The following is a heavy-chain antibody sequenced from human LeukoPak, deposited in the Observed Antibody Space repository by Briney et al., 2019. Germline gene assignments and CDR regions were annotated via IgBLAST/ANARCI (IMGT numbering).Heavy chain of an antibody. J-gene: IGHJ5*02. D-gene: IGHD4/OR15-4a*01. V-gene: IGHV3-7*01. Sequence: PGGSLRLSCAASGFTFSSYWMSWVRQASGKGLEWVANIKQDGSEKYYVDSVKGRFTISRDNAKNSLYLQTNSLRAEDTAVYYCARVRGDMVLDPWGQGTLVTVSS. CDR1: GFTFSSYW. CDR2: IKQDGSEK. CDR3: ARVRGDMVLDP.